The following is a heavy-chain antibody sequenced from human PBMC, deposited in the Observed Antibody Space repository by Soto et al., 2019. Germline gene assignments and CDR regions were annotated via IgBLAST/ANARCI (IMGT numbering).Heavy chain of an antibody. Sequence: PSETLSLTCAVYGGSFSGYYWSWIRQPPGKGLEWIGEINHSGSTNYNPSLKSRVTISVDTSKNQFSLKLSSVTAADTAVYYCARRGPQGYCSGGSCYSLGFDYRGQGTLVTVSS. CDR1: GGSFSGYY. CDR3: ARRGPQGYCSGGSCYSLGFDY. J-gene: IGHJ4*02. D-gene: IGHD2-15*01. CDR2: INHSGST. V-gene: IGHV4-34*01.